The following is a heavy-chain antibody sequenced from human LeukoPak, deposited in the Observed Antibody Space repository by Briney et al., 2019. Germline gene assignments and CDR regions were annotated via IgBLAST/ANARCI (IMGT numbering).Heavy chain of an antibody. CDR3: ARDRSRPGIAAAGTLGY. V-gene: IGHV7-4-1*02. Sequence: ASVTVSCKASGYTFTSYAMNWVRQAPGQGLEWMGWINTNTGNPTYAQGFTGRFVFPLDTSVSTAYLQISSLKAEDTAVYYCARDRSRPGIAAAGTLGYWGQGTLVTVSS. CDR1: GYTFTSYA. D-gene: IGHD6-13*01. J-gene: IGHJ4*02. CDR2: INTNTGNP.